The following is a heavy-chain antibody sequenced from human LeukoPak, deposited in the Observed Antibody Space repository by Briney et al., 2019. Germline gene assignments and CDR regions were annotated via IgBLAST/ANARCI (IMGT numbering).Heavy chain of an antibody. D-gene: IGHD3-22*01. CDR1: GFIFRTYW. Sequence: PGGSLRLSCAPSGFIFRTYWMTWVRQAPGKGLEWVANIKDDGSGKYYADGVKGRFTISRDNAKSSLYLQMNSLRVEDTAVYYCARDASSGFDYWGQGTLVTVSS. J-gene: IGHJ4*02. CDR3: ARDASSGFDY. V-gene: IGHV3-7*01. CDR2: IKDDGSGK.